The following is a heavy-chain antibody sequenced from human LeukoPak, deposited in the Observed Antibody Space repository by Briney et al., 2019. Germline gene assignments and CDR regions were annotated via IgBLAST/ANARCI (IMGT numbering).Heavy chain of an antibody. J-gene: IGHJ4*02. V-gene: IGHV1-69-2*01. Sequence: ASVKVSCKVSGYTFTDYYMHWVPQAPGKGLEWMGLVDPEDGETIYAEKFQGRVTITADTSTDTAYMELSSLRSEDTAVYYCATAAAGSHFDYWGQGTLVTVSS. CDR3: ATAAAGSHFDY. D-gene: IGHD6-13*01. CDR2: VDPEDGET. CDR1: GYTFTDYY.